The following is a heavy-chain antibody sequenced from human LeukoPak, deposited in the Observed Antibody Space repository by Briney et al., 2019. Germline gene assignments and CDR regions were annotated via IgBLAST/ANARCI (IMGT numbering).Heavy chain of an antibody. D-gene: IGHD3-9*01. J-gene: IGHJ4*02. CDR3: ARGGYDILTGYYRPPPYFFDY. V-gene: IGHV4-34*01. Sequence: SETLSLTCAVHGGSFSGYYWSWIRQPPGKGLEWIGEINHSGSTNYNPSLKSRVTISVDTSKNQFSLKLSSVTAADTAVYYCARGGYDILTGYYRPPPYFFDYWGQGTLVTVSS. CDR2: INHSGST. CDR1: GGSFSGYY.